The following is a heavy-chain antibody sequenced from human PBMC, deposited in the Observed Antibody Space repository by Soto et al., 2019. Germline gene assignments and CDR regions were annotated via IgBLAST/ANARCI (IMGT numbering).Heavy chain of an antibody. CDR1: GGSISSSSYY. D-gene: IGHD4-17*01. CDR3: AGRKVTNGHAEYFPH. J-gene: IGHJ1*01. CDR2: IYYSGST. Sequence: SETLSLTCTVSGGSISSSSYYWGWIRQPPGKGLEWIGSIYYSGSTYYNPSLKSRVTISVDTSKNQFSLKLSSVTAADTAVYYCAGRKVTNGHAEYFPHWGQGTLVTVSS. V-gene: IGHV4-39*01.